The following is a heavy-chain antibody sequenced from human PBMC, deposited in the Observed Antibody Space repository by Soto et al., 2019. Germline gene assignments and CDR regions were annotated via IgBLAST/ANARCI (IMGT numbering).Heavy chain of an antibody. D-gene: IGHD5-18*01. V-gene: IGHV3-30*18. CDR3: ANDRGYSYGSHDAFDI. CDR2: ISYDGSNK. J-gene: IGHJ3*02. Sequence: QVQLVESGGGVVQPGRSLRLSCAASGFTFSSYGMHWVRQAPGKGLEWVAVISYDGSNKYYADSVKGRFTISRDNSKNTLYLQMNSLRAEDTAVYYCANDRGYSYGSHDAFDIRGQGTMVTVSS. CDR1: GFTFSSYG.